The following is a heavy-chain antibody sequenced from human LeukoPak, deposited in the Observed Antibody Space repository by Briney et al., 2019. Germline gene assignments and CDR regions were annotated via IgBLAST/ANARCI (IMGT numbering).Heavy chain of an antibody. CDR1: GYTFTSYG. V-gene: IGHV1-18*01. D-gene: IGHD3-3*01. CDR2: ISAYNGNT. J-gene: IGHJ4*02. CDR3: ARGRVRFLEWLLAY. Sequence: RASVKVFCKASGYTFTSYGISWVRQAPGQGLEWMGWISAYNGNTNYAQKLQGRVTMTTDTSTSTAYMELRSLRSEDTAVYYCARGRVRFLEWLLAYWGQGTLVTVSS.